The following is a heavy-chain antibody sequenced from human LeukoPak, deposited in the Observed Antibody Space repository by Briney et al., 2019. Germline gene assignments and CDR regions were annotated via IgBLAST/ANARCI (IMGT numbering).Heavy chain of an antibody. CDR3: AKRSDYGDNGNYFDY. D-gene: IGHD4-23*01. CDR2: ISGRDSNT. CDR1: GFTFSSYG. J-gene: IGHJ4*02. Sequence: GGSLRLSCAASGFTFSSYGMSWVRQAPGRGLEWVSAISGRDSNTYYADSVEGRFTISRDNSKDTLYLQMNSLSAEDTAVYYCAKRSDYGDNGNYFDYWGQGTPVTVSS. V-gene: IGHV3-23*01.